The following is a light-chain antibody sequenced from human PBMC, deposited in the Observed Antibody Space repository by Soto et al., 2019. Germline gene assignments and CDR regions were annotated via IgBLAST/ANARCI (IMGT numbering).Light chain of an antibody. Sequence: DIQMTQSPSSLSASVGDRVTVSCQASQDISNHLNWYQQKPGKAPKLLIYDASNLETGVPSRFSGSGSGTDFTFTITSLQPEDIATYYCQQYDNFLPFGGGTKVEIK. CDR1: QDISNH. CDR3: QQYDNFLP. CDR2: DAS. V-gene: IGKV1-33*01. J-gene: IGKJ4*01.